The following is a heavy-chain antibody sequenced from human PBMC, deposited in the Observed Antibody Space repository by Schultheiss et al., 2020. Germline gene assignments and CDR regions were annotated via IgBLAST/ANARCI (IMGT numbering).Heavy chain of an antibody. J-gene: IGHJ4*03. CDR3: AREDIVGATTADY. CDR1: GFTFSSYS. V-gene: IGHV3-48*01. Sequence: GESLKISCAASGFTFSSYSMNWVRQAPGKGLEWVSYISSSSSTIYYADSVKGRFTISRDNAKNSLYLQMNSLRAEDTAVYYCAREDIVGATTADYWGQGTTVTVSS. D-gene: IGHD1-26*01. CDR2: ISSSSSTI.